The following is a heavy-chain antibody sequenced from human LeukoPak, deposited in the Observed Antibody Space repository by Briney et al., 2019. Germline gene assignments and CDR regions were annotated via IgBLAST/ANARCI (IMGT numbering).Heavy chain of an antibody. CDR1: GYSFTSYW. CDR2: IDPSDSYT. CDR3: APHRGGLEDLTFDP. Sequence: PGESLKISCKGSGYSFTSYWISWVRQMPGEGLEWMGRIDPSDSYTNYSPSFQGHATISADKSISTAYLQWSSLKASDTAMYYCAPHRGGLEDLTFDPWGQGTLVTVSS. J-gene: IGHJ5*02. V-gene: IGHV5-10-1*01. D-gene: IGHD3-9*01.